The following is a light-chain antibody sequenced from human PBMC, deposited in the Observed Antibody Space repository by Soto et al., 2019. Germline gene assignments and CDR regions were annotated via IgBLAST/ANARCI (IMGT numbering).Light chain of an antibody. Sequence: EIVLTQSPGTLSLSPGDRAVLSCRASETVSSDFLAWYQQKPGQAPRLLIYGASSRATGIPDRFSGSGSGTDFTLTISRLEPEDFAVYYCQQRSNWPPTFGQGTRLEIK. J-gene: IGKJ5*01. V-gene: IGKV3D-20*02. CDR1: ETVSSDF. CDR3: QQRSNWPPT. CDR2: GAS.